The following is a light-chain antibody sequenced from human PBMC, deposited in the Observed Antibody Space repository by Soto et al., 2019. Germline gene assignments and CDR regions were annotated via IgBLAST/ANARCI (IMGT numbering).Light chain of an antibody. J-gene: IGKJ4*01. Sequence: EVVMTQSPATLSVSPGERATLSCRASQSVSSNLAWYQQKHGQAPRLLIYDASSRATGIPDRFSGSGSGTDFTLTISRLEPEDFAVYYCQQFGDSLTFGGGTKVDIK. CDR2: DAS. V-gene: IGKV3-20*01. CDR1: QSVSSN. CDR3: QQFGDSLT.